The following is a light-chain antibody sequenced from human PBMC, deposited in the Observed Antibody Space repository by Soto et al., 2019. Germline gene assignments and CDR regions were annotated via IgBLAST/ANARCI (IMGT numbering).Light chain of an antibody. Sequence: EFVLTQSPATLSLSPWERATLSCGASQSVSSYLAWYQQKPGQAPRLLIYDASNRATGIPARFSGTGSGTDFTLTINDLEPEDFAVYYCQVRTNWSIAFGRGTRLEIK. V-gene: IGKV3-11*01. CDR2: DAS. CDR1: QSVSSY. J-gene: IGKJ5*01. CDR3: QVRTNWSIA.